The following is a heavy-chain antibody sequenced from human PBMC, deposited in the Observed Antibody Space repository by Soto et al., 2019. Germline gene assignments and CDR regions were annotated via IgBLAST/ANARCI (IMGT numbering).Heavy chain of an antibody. CDR3: ARDVSITIFGVVIRDYYYGMDV. CDR1: GFTFSSYA. J-gene: IGHJ6*02. CDR2: ISYDGSNK. Sequence: GGSLRLSCAASGFTFSSYAMHWVRQAPGKGLEWVAVISYDGSNKYYADSVKGRFTISRDNSKNTLYLQMNSLRAEDTAVYYCARDVSITIFGVVIRDYYYGMDVWGQGTTVTVSS. D-gene: IGHD3-3*01. V-gene: IGHV3-30*04.